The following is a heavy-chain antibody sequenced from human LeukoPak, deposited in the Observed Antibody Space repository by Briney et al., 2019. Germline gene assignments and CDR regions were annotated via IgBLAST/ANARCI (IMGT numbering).Heavy chain of an antibody. D-gene: IGHD6-19*01. V-gene: IGHV3-30*04. CDR2: ISYDGTNE. CDR1: GFNSEDHA. J-gene: IGHJ4*02. Sequence: PGGSLRLSCVVSGFNSEDHAMHWVRQAPGKGLEWVAIISYDGTNEYYADSVKGRFTISRDNSKNTLYLQVNSLRAEDTAVYYCARSPSPYSSGWYFDYWGQGTLVTVSS. CDR3: ARSPSPYSSGWYFDY.